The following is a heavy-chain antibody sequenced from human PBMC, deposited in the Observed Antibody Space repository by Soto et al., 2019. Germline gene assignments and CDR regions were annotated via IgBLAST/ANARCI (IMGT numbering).Heavy chain of an antibody. Sequence: QVQLVQSGAEVKKPGSSVKVSCKASGGTFSRYVISWVRQAPGQGLEWMGGIIPMFGTANYAQNFQGRLAITADRSTSTVYMDLGTLRSDETAVYYCASRTCAGACHASFYYYYGMDVWGQGTTVTVSS. V-gene: IGHV1-69*06. J-gene: IGHJ6*02. CDR3: ASRTCAGACHASFYYYYGMDV. CDR1: GGTFSRYV. D-gene: IGHD2-21*02. CDR2: IIPMFGTA.